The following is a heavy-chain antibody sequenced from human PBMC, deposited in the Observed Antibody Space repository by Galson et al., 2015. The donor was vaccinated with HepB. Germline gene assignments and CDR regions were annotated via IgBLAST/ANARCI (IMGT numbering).Heavy chain of an antibody. CDR3: STKFNY. V-gene: IGHV3-15*01. CDR1: GFTFSDAW. CDR2: ITRKSDNGTT. Sequence: SLRLSCAASGFTFSDAWMSWVRQAPGKGLEWVGRITRKSDNGTTDYAAPVKGRFTISRDDSKNTVYLQMNSLQTEDTALYYCSTKFNYWGQGTLVTVSS. J-gene: IGHJ4*02.